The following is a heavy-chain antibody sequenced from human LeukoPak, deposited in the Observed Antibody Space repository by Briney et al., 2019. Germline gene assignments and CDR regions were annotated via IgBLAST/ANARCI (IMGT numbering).Heavy chain of an antibody. J-gene: IGHJ4*02. CDR1: GYTFTGYY. CDR2: INPNSGGT. CDR3: ATDPIVGATRGFDY. D-gene: IGHD1-26*01. Sequence: ASVKVSCKASGYTFTGYYMHWVRQAPGQGLEWMGWINPNSGGTNYAQKFQGRVTMTRDTSISTAYMELSSLRSEDTAVYYCATDPIVGATRGFDYWGQGTLVTVSS. V-gene: IGHV1-2*02.